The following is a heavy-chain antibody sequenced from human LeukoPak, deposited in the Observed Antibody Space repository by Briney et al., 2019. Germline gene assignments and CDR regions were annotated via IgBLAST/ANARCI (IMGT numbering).Heavy chain of an antibody. V-gene: IGHV3-21*01. J-gene: IGHJ4*02. CDR2: ISSSSSYI. CDR3: ARDGIAVAGIRY. D-gene: IGHD6-19*01. CDR1: GFTFSSYS. Sequence: GGSLRLSCAASGFTFSSYSMNWVRQAPGKGLEWVSSISSSSSYIYYADSVKGRFTISRDNAKNSLYLQMNSLRAEDTAVYYCARDGIAVAGIRYWGQGTLVTVSS.